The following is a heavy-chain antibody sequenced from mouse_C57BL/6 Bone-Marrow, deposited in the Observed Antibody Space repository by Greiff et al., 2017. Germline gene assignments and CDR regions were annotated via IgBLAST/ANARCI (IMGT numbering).Heavy chain of an antibody. V-gene: IGHV1-69*01. D-gene: IGHD2-3*01. CDR2: IDPSDSYT. Sequence: QVQLKQPGAELVMPGASVKLSCKASGYTFTSYWMHWVKQRPGQGLEWIGEIDPSDSYTNYNQKFKGKSTLTVDKSSSTAYMQLSSLTSEDSAVYYCARGDGYYEAYWGQGTLVTVSA. CDR1: GYTFTSYW. J-gene: IGHJ3*01. CDR3: ARGDGYYEAY.